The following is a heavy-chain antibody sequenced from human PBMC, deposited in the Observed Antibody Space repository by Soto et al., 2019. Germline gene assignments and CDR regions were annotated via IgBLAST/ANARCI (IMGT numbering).Heavy chain of an antibody. CDR2: ISGSGGST. V-gene: IGHV3-23*01. CDR1: GFTFSSYA. J-gene: IGHJ5*02. CDR3: AKDDPVRGYSYGLGWFDP. Sequence: GVLRLSCAASGFTFSSYAVSWVRQAPGKGLEWVSAISGSGGSTYYADSVKGRFTISRDNSKNTLYLQMNSLRAEDTAVYYCAKDDPVRGYSYGLGWFDPWGQGTLVTVSS. D-gene: IGHD5-18*01.